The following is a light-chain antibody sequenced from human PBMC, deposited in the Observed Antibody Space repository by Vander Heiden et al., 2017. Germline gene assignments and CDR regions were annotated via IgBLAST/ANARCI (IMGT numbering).Light chain of an antibody. CDR1: NIGSKS. Sequence: SYVLTQPPSASAAPGQTASTTCGGNNIGSKSVNWYQQKPGQAPLLVVYDDSDRHSGIPERLSGSNSRNTATLTISRVGAGDEADYYCQVWDSSSDHVVFGGGTKVTVL. CDR2: DDS. CDR3: QVWDSSSDHVV. J-gene: IGLJ2*01. V-gene: IGLV3-21*02.